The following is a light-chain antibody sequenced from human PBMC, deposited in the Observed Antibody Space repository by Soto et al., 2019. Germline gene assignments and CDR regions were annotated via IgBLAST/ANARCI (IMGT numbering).Light chain of an antibody. CDR3: QQYDASPLT. Sequence: EIVLPQSPGILSLSPGERATLSCRASQTLSTHSLACYQQRPGQTPRLLIYAASTRNTDIPDRFKGSGSGTDFALTISRLEPEDFALYYCQQYDASPLTFGPGSKVHI. CDR2: AAS. J-gene: IGKJ3*01. V-gene: IGKV3-20*01. CDR1: QTLSTHS.